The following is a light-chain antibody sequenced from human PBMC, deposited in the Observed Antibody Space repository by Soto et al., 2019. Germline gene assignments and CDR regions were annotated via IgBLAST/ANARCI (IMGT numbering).Light chain of an antibody. Sequence: IVLTQSPGTLSLSPGERATLSCRASQSLTSRYLAWYQQKPGQARRLLMYDTSSRATGIPGMFSGSGSGTYFPLNISRLEPEDFAVYYYQQYGSSRLTFGGGTKVEIK. CDR3: QQYGSSRLT. V-gene: IGKV3-20*01. CDR1: QSLTSRY. CDR2: DTS. J-gene: IGKJ4*01.